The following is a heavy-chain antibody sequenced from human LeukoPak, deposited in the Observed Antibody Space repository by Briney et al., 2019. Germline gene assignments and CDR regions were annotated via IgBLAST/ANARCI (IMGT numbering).Heavy chain of an antibody. CDR2: IHYSGST. D-gene: IGHD6-6*01. Sequence: SETLSLTCTVSGGSISSHYWSWIRQPPGKGLEWVGYIHYSGSTNYDPSLKSRVTISVDTSKNQFSLKLSSVTAADTAVYYCARRSTSSGGYYYYMDVWSKGTTVTVSS. CDR3: ARRSTSSGGYYYYMDV. CDR1: GGSISSHY. J-gene: IGHJ6*03. V-gene: IGHV4-59*11.